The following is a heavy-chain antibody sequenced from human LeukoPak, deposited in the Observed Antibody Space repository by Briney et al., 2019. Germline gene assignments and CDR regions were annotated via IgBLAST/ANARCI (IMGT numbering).Heavy chain of an antibody. CDR3: AKRSGYYEDY. Sequence: GGSLRLSCAASGFTFSSYAMHWVRQAPGKGLEWVALISYDGNNKYYADSVKGRFTISRDNSENTLYLQMNSLRAEDTAVYYCAKRSGYYEDYWGQGTLVTVSS. D-gene: IGHD3-22*01. V-gene: IGHV3-30*04. J-gene: IGHJ4*02. CDR2: ISYDGNNK. CDR1: GFTFSSYA.